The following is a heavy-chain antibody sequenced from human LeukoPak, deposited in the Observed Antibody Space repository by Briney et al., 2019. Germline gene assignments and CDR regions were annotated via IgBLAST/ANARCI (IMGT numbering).Heavy chain of an antibody. V-gene: IGHV1-18*04. J-gene: IGHJ6*04. Sequence: GASVKVSCKASGYTFTSYGISWVRQAPGQGLEWMGWISAYNGNTNYAQKFQGRVTITADKSTSTAYMELSSLRSEDTAVYYCATRDSGWDRDYYYYYGMDVWGKGTTVTVSS. D-gene: IGHD6-19*01. CDR1: GYTFTSYG. CDR2: ISAYNGNT. CDR3: ATRDSGWDRDYYYYYGMDV.